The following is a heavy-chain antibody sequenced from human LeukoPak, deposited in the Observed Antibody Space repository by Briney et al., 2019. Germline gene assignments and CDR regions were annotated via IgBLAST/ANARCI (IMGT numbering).Heavy chain of an antibody. Sequence: SETLSLTCTVSGGSISSSSYYWGWIRQPPGKGLEWIGSIYYSGSTYYNPSLKSRVTISVDTSKNQFSLKLGSVTAADTAVYYCARDNSYYYMDVWGKGTTVTVSS. CDR3: ARDNSYYYMDV. CDR2: IYYSGST. CDR1: GGSISSSSYY. J-gene: IGHJ6*03. V-gene: IGHV4-39*07.